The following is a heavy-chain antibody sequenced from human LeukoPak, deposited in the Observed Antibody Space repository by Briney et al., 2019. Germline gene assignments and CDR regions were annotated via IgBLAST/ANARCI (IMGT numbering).Heavy chain of an antibody. Sequence: SETLSLTCAVYGGSFSGYYWSWIRQPPGKGLEWIGEINHSGSTNYNPSLKSRVTISVDTSKNQFSLQLNSVTPEDTAVYYCARAPLHCSGGSCYSPNWFDPWGQGTLVTVSS. V-gene: IGHV4-34*01. D-gene: IGHD2-15*01. CDR1: GGSFSGYY. J-gene: IGHJ5*02. CDR2: INHSGST. CDR3: ARAPLHCSGGSCYSPNWFDP.